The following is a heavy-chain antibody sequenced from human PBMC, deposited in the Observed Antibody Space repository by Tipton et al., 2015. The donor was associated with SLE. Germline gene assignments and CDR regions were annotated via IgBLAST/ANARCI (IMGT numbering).Heavy chain of an antibody. CDR1: GYTFTDYG. D-gene: IGHD2-2*03. Sequence: QLVQSGAEVTKPGASVKVSCKASGYTFTDYGISWVRQAPGQGLEWMGWINPYNGNTNYAQKLQGRVTMTTDTSTSTAYMELRSLKADDTAVYYCAQSTESGYGLDIWGQGILVTVSS. J-gene: IGHJ4*02. CDR3: AQSTESGYGLDI. V-gene: IGHV1-18*01. CDR2: INPYNGNT.